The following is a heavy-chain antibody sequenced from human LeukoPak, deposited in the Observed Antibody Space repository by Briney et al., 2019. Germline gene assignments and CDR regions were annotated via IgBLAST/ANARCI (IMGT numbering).Heavy chain of an antibody. J-gene: IGHJ3*02. D-gene: IGHD3-3*01. CDR2: IYHSGST. Sequence: KSSETLSLTCTVSGGSISSGGYYWSWIRQPPGKGLEWIGYIYHSGSTYYNPSLKSRVTISVDRSRNQFSLKLSSVTAADTAVYYCASLVLEVGVVRRVVHAFDIWGQGTMVTVSS. CDR1: GGSISSGGYY. V-gene: IGHV4-30-2*01. CDR3: ASLVLEVGVVRRVVHAFDI.